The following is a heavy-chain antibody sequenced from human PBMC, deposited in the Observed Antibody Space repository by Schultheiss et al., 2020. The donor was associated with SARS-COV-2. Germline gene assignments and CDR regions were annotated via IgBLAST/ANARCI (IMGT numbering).Heavy chain of an antibody. D-gene: IGHD1-1*01. J-gene: IGHJ4*02. CDR3: ARDGTSGYLDY. V-gene: IGHV3-64*04. CDR1: GFTFSSYA. CDR2: ISSNGGST. Sequence: GGSLRLSCAASGFTFSSYAMHWVRQAPGKGLEYVSAISSNGGSTYYADSVKGRFTMSRDNAKNSLFLQMNGLRAEDTAVYYCARDGTSGYLDYWGQGTLVTVSS.